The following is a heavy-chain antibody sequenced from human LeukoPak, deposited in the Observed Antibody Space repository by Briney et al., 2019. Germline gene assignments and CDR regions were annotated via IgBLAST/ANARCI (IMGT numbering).Heavy chain of an antibody. CDR2: ISYDGSNK. D-gene: IGHD5-18*01. Sequence: GGSLRLSCAASGFTFSSYGMHWVRQAPGKGLEWVAVISYDGSNKYYADSVKGRFTISRDNSKDTLYLQMNSLRAEDTAVYYCAQIHVGYFDYWGQGTLVTVSS. CDR1: GFTFSSYG. J-gene: IGHJ4*02. CDR3: AQIHVGYFDY. V-gene: IGHV3-30*03.